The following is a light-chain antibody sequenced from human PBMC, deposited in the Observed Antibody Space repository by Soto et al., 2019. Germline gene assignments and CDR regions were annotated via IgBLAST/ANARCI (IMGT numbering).Light chain of an antibody. J-gene: IGKJ1*01. V-gene: IGKV3-20*01. Sequence: ENVLTQSPDTLSLSPGGRATLSCRASQSVHSGHLAWYQQKPGQAPRLLIYGVSSRATGIPDRFSGSGSGTDFALTDSRLEPEDFALYYCQQYGSSPWTFGQGTKVEI. CDR2: GVS. CDR3: QQYGSSPWT. CDR1: QSVHSGH.